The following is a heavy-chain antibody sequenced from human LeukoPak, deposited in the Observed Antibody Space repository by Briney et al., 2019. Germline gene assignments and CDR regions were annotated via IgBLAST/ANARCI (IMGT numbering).Heavy chain of an antibody. V-gene: IGHV3-23*01. Sequence: TGGSLRLSCAASGFTFSSYAMSWVRQAPGKGLEWVSAISGSGASTYYADSVKGRFSISRDSSKNTLYLQMNSLRAGDTAVYFCAKGQVMVVGATLINYWGQGTLVAVSS. J-gene: IGHJ4*02. CDR1: GFTFSSYA. CDR3: AKGQVMVVGATLINY. CDR2: ISGSGAST. D-gene: IGHD1-26*01.